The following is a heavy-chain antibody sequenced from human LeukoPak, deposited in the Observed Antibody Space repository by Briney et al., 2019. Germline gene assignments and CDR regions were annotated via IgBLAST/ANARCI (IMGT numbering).Heavy chain of an antibody. Sequence: ASVKVSCKASGYTFTSYAMHWVRQAPGQRLEWMGWINAGNGNTKYSQKFQGRVTTTRDTSASTAYMELSSLRSEDTAVYYCARYRSGYRWWFDPWGQGTLVTVSS. CDR1: GYTFTSYA. D-gene: IGHD3-3*01. V-gene: IGHV1-3*01. CDR3: ARYRSGYRWWFDP. CDR2: INAGNGNT. J-gene: IGHJ5*02.